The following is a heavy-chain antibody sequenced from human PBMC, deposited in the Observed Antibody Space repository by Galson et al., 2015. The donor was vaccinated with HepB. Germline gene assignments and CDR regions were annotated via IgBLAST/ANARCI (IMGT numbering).Heavy chain of an antibody. CDR3: ATGGAAHAQFDY. D-gene: IGHD2-15*01. CDR1: GFTFDNYA. Sequence: SLRLSCAASGFTFDNYAMSWVRQAPGKGLEWVSVISGSDGSTNYADSVRGRFIISRDNSKSTLSLQMNSLRAEDTAIYYCATGGAAHAQFDYWDQGTLVTVSS. V-gene: IGHV3-23*01. J-gene: IGHJ4*02. CDR2: ISGSDGST.